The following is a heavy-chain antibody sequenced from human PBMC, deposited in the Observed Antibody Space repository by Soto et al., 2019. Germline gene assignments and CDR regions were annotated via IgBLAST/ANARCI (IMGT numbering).Heavy chain of an antibody. V-gene: IGHV3-7*03. CDR2: IKQDGSEK. D-gene: IGHD6-6*01. J-gene: IGHJ4*02. Sequence: GGSLRLSCAASGFTFSSYWMSWVRQAPGKGLEWVANIKQDGSEKYYVDSVKGRFTISRDNAKNSLYLQMNSLRAEDTAVYYCARTRYSSSRYFDYWGQGTLVTVSS. CDR1: GFTFSSYW. CDR3: ARTRYSSSRYFDY.